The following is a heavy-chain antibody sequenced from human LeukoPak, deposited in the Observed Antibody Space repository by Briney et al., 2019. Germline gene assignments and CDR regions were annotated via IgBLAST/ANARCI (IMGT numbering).Heavy chain of an antibody. CDR2: ISGSGGST. J-gene: IGHJ6*03. V-gene: IGHV3-23*01. CDR3: ANSGRYDGSRFDYYYYMDV. Sequence: GGSLRLSCAASGFTFSSYAMSWVRQAPGKGLEWVSAISGSGGSTYYADSVKGRFTISRDNSKNTLYLQMNSLRAEDTAVYYCANSGRYDGSRFDYYYYMDVWGKGTTVTVSS. D-gene: IGHD5-24*01. CDR1: GFTFSSYA.